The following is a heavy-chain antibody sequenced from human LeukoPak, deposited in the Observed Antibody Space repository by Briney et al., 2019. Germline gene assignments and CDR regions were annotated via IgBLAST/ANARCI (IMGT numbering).Heavy chain of an antibody. D-gene: IGHD3-22*01. J-gene: IGHJ6*02. CDR2: IYYSGST. CDR3: ARSYYDPYYYYYGMDV. V-gene: IGHV4-59*08. Sequence: NPSETLSLTCTVSGGSISSYYWSWIRQPPGKGLEWIGYIYYSGSTNYNPSLKSRVTISVDTSKNQFSLKLSSVTAADTAVYYCARSYYDPYYYYYGMDVWGQGTTVTVSS. CDR1: GGSISSYY.